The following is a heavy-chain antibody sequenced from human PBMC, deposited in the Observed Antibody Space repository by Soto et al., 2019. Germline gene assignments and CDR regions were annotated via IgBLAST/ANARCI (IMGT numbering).Heavy chain of an antibody. CDR3: ARAALDYDLINGLDP. CDR1: GFTFSNYA. V-gene: IGHV3-30-3*01. Sequence: HPGGSLRLSCAASGFTFSNYAMHWVRQAPGKGLEWVAIISYDGLKKYYADSVKGRFTISRDNSNNTLYLQMHSLRPEDTAVYYCARAALDYDLINGLDPWGQGT. J-gene: IGHJ5*02. D-gene: IGHD3-22*01. CDR2: ISYDGLKK.